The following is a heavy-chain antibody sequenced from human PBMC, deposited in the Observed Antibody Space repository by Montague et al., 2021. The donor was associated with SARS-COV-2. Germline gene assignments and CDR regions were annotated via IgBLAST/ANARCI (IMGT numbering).Heavy chain of an antibody. D-gene: IGHD3-10*01. CDR2: IYYSGST. V-gene: IGHV4-59*08. CDR1: GGSISSHY. CDR3: ARRRLTLLWYGMGV. Sequence: SETLSLTCTVSGGSISSHYWSWIRQPPGKGLEWIGYIYYSGSTNYNPSLKSRVTISVDTSKNQFSLKLSSVTAADTAVYYCARRRLTLLWYGMGVWGQGTTVTVSS. J-gene: IGHJ6*02.